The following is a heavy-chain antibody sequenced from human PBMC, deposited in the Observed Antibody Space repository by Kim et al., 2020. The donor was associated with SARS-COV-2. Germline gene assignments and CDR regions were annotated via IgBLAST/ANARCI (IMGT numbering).Heavy chain of an antibody. V-gene: IGHV3-23*03. CDR1: GFTFSSYA. Sequence: GGSLRLSCAVSGFTFSSYAMSWVRQAPGKGLEWVSFIYSDSSGTDYADSVKGRFTISRDNSKLYLQMNSLRADDTAVYYCARLGKEDWLARFYFDYWGQG. J-gene: IGHJ4*02. CDR2: IYSDSSGT. CDR3: ARLGKEDWLARFYFDY. D-gene: IGHD3-9*01.